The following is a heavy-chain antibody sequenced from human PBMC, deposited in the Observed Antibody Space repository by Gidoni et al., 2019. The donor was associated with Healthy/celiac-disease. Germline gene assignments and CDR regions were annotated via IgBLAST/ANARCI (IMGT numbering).Heavy chain of an antibody. CDR1: GGSISSSSYY. J-gene: IGHJ4*02. Sequence: QLQLQESGPGLVKPSETLSLTCTVSGGSISSSSYYWGWIRQPPGQGLEWIGSIYYSGSTYYNPSLKSRVTISVETSKNQFSLKLSSVTAADTAVYYCARRPMRGAFDYWGQGTLVTVSS. CDR2: IYYSGST. D-gene: IGHD3-16*01. CDR3: ARRPMRGAFDY. V-gene: IGHV4-39*01.